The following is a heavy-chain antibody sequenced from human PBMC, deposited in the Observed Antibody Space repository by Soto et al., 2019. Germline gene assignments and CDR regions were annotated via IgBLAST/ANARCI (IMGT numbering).Heavy chain of an antibody. CDR3: ARRGSSSWYSGFDY. Sequence: TSETLSLTCAVYGGSFSGYYWSWIRQPPGKGLEWIGEINHSGSSNYNPSLKSRVTISVDTSKNQFSLKLSSVTAVDTAVYYCARRGSSSWYSGFDYWGQGTLVTVSS. D-gene: IGHD6-13*01. J-gene: IGHJ4*02. CDR1: GGSFSGYY. V-gene: IGHV4-34*01. CDR2: INHSGSS.